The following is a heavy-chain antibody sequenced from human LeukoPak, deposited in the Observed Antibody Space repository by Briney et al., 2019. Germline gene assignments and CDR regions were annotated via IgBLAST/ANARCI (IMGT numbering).Heavy chain of an antibody. CDR1: GGSISSYY. D-gene: IGHD3-3*01. Sequence: SETLSLTCTVSGGSISSYYWSWIRQPPGKGLEWIGYIYYSGSTNYNPSLKSRVTISVDTSKNQFSLKLSSVTAADTAVYYCARAPLDRYDFWSGYYGLPWFDPWGQGTLVTVSS. CDR2: IYYSGST. V-gene: IGHV4-59*08. J-gene: IGHJ5*02. CDR3: ARAPLDRYDFWSGYYGLPWFDP.